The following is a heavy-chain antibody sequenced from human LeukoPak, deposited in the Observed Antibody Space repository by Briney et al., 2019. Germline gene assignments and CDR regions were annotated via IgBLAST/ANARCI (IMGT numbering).Heavy chain of an antibody. CDR3: ARYNGYSYGNYYFDY. CDR1: GGTFSSYA. Sequence: ASVKVSCKASGGTFSSYAISWVRQAPGQGLEWMGGIIPIFGTANYAQKFQGRVTITADESTSTAYMELSSLRSEDTAVYYCARYNGYSYGNYYFDYWGQGTLVTVSS. J-gene: IGHJ4*02. D-gene: IGHD5-18*01. V-gene: IGHV1-69*13. CDR2: IIPIFGTA.